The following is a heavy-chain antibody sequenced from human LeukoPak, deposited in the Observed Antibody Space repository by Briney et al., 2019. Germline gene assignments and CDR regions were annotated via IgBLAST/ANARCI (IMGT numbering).Heavy chain of an antibody. CDR1: GYSFTSYG. V-gene: IGHV1-18*01. CDR2: ISAYNGNT. Sequence: ASVKVSCKASGYSFTSYGISWVRQAPGQGLEWMGWISAYNGNTNYAQKLQGRVTMTTDTSTSTAYMELRSLRSDDTAVYYCARCYDFWSGYFSYYMDVWGKGTTVTVSS. CDR3: ARCYDFWSGYFSYYMDV. J-gene: IGHJ6*03. D-gene: IGHD3-3*01.